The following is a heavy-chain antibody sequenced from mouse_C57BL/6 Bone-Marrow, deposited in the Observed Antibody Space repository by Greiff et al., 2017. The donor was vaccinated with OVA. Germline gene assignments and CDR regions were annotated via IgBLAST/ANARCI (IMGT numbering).Heavy chain of an antibody. CDR2: ISSGGDYT. CDR1: GFTFSSYA. V-gene: IGHV5-9-1*02. CDR3: TREVSNYEYYYAMDY. J-gene: IGHJ4*01. Sequence: EVNVVESGEGLVKPGGSLKLSCAASGFTFSSYAMSWVRQTPEQRLEWVAYISSGGDYTYYADTVKGRFTISRDNARNTLYLTMSSLRSEDTAMYYCTREVSNYEYYYAMDYWGQGTSVTVSS. D-gene: IGHD2-5*01.